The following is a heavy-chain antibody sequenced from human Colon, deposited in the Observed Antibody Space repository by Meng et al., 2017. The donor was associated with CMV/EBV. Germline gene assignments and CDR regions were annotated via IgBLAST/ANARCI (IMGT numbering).Heavy chain of an antibody. CDR1: GDSISSNSAA. V-gene: IGHV6-1*01. D-gene: IGHD3-10*01. Sequence: LRLSCDISGDSISSNSAAWNWIRLSPSRGLEWLGRAYYRSKWYNDYAVSVKSRITINGDTSKNQFSLQLNSVTPEHTAVYSCARVLLWFGGRQYYGMDVWGQGTTVTVS. CDR2: AYYRSKWYN. CDR3: ARVLLWFGGRQYYGMDV. J-gene: IGHJ6*02.